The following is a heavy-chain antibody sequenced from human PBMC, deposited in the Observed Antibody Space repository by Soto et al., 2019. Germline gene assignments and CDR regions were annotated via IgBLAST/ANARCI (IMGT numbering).Heavy chain of an antibody. Sequence: GGSQRPSCASSGFPFSGYGMHWLRQAPGKGLDWVAVISYDGRYKYSADSVKGRFTISRDNSKNTLYLRMNSLRAEGTAVYYCAGRHRMVRGTDYYCYYLDVWGKGTTVTV. V-gene: IGHV3-30*03. D-gene: IGHD3-10*01. CDR2: ISYDGRYK. J-gene: IGHJ6*03. CDR3: AGRHRMVRGTDYYCYYLDV. CDR1: GFPFSGYG.